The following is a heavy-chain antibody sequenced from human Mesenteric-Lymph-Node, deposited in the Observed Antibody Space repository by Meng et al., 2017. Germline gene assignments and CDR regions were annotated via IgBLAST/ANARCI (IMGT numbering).Heavy chain of an antibody. J-gene: IGHJ6*02. CDR1: GGSISSYY. Sequence: SETLSLTCTVSGGSISSYYWSWIRPPAGKGLEWIGRIYTSGSTNYNPSLKSRVTMSVDTSKNQFSLKLSSVTAADTAVYYCARDDYYYDSSGYRYYYYYGMDVWGQGTTVTVSS. CDR2: IYTSGST. V-gene: IGHV4-4*07. CDR3: ARDDYYYDSSGYRYYYYYGMDV. D-gene: IGHD3-22*01.